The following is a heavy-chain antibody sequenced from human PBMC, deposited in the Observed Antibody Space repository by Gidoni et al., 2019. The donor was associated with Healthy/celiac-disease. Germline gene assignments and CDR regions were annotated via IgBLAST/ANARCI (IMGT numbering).Heavy chain of an antibody. CDR1: GFTFSRYA. Sequence: EVQLLESGGGLVQPGGSLRLSCAASGFTFSRYAMSWVRQAPGKGLEWVSAISGSGGSTYYADSVKGRFTISRDNSKNTLYLKMTSLRAEDTAVYYCAKCRIQTYWYFDLWGRGTLVTVSS. CDR2: ISGSGGST. V-gene: IGHV3-23*01. CDR3: AKCRIQTYWYFDL. D-gene: IGHD5-18*01. J-gene: IGHJ2*01.